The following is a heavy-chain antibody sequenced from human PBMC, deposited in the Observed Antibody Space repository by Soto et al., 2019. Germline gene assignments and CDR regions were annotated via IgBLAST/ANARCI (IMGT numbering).Heavy chain of an antibody. V-gene: IGHV3-7*01. D-gene: IGHD3-22*01. CDR3: VRGPLDSSASL. Sequence: PVGSLRLSCASSGFTFSGYWMSWVRQSPGKGLEWVATIKHDGSENHCVDSVKGRFTISRDNARNSLYLQMNRLRAEDTAVFFCVRGPLDSSASLWGQRTLVIVSS. CDR2: IKHDGSEN. J-gene: IGHJ4*02. CDR1: GFTFSGYW.